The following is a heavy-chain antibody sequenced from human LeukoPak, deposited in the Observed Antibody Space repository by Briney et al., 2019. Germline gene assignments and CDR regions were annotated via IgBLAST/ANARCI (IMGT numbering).Heavy chain of an antibody. CDR1: GGSFSGYL. V-gene: IGHV4-34*01. D-gene: IGHD2/OR15-2a*01. CDR2: VNYRGSP. Sequence: SETLSLTCDVPGGSFSGYLWSWIRQSPGKGLEWIGEVNYRGSPNYNPSLESRVTISVDTSKNQLSLKLTSVTAADTALYYCSRSGLTGMREYERADYYYYGMDLWGQGTAVTVFS. CDR3: SRSGLTGMREYERADYYYYGMDL. J-gene: IGHJ6*02.